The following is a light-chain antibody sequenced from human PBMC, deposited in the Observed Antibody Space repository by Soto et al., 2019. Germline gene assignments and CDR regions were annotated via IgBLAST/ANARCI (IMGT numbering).Light chain of an antibody. CDR2: DAS. Sequence: IEVTHSPSSLAASLVARVTITFLASQTIGSYVDWYRQKSGAAPELLIYDASTLKSGVPSRFRGGASGTEFTLTISSLQLDDFATYYCQKSYNNPEEFGQGTKVDIK. J-gene: IGKJ1*01. CDR3: QKSYNNPEE. CDR1: QTIGSY. V-gene: IGKV1-39*01.